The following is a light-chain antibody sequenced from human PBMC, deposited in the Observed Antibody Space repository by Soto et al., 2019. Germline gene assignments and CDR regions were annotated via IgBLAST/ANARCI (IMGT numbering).Light chain of an antibody. J-gene: IGKJ5*01. CDR1: QGIGST. CDR2: GAS. Sequence: EIVMTQSPATLSVSRGERATLSCRASQGIGSTLAWYQQKPGQTPRLLIYGASTRATGVPARFSGSGSGTEFTLTINSLQSEDFATYYCQQYDMFGPGTRLEIK. V-gene: IGKV3-15*01. CDR3: QQYDM.